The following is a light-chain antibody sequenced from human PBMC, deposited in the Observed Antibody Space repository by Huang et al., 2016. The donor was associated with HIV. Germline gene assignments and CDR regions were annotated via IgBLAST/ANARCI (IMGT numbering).Light chain of an antibody. CDR3: QQYDIHPLT. V-gene: IGKV1-8*01. J-gene: IGKJ3*01. CDR1: QDINNF. Sequence: IRMTQSPSSLSASTGDRVTITCRANQDINNFLAWYQQRPGSVPKLLIYAASILQSGVPSRFSGNGSGTDFTLTIGCLHSEDVATYYCQQYDIHPLTFGPGTRVDIK. CDR2: AAS.